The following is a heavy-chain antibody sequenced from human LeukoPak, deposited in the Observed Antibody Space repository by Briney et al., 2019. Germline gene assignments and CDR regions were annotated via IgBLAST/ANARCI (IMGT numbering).Heavy chain of an antibody. CDR1: GFTFSSYS. D-gene: IGHD5/OR15-5a*01. Sequence: GGSLRLSCAASGFTFSSYSMNWVRQAPGKGLEWVSSISSSSSYIYYADSVKGRFTISRDNAKNSLYLQMNSLRAEDTAVYYCARAFQDIVSTSDGGDYWGQGTLVTVSS. CDR2: ISSSSSYI. CDR3: ARAFQDIVSTSDGGDY. J-gene: IGHJ4*02. V-gene: IGHV3-21*01.